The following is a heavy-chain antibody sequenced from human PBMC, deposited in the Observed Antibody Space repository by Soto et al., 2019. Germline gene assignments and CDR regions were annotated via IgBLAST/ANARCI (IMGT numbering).Heavy chain of an antibody. CDR1: GFTFSSYS. CDR3: ARVPRCGGDCFYFDY. V-gene: IGHV3-48*02. J-gene: IGHJ4*02. CDR2: ISSSSSTI. D-gene: IGHD2-21*02. Sequence: GGSLRLSCAASGFTFSSYSMNWVRQAPGKGLEWVSYISSSSSTIYYADSVKGRFTISRDNAKNSLYLQMNSLRDEDTAVYYCARVPRCGGDCFYFDYWGQGTLGTVSS.